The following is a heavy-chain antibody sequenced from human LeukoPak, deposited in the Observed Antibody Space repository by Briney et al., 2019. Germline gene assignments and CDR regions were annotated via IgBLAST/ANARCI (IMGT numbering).Heavy chain of an antibody. D-gene: IGHD3-10*01. CDR3: AKKYGSGSYYFDY. CDR2: ISGSGGSA. Sequence: GGSLRLSCAASEFTFTTYAMSWVRQAPGKGLEWVSSISGSGGSAYYADSMKGRFTISRDNSKNTLYLQLNSLRSEDTAVYYCAKKYGSGSYYFDYWGQGTLVTVSS. CDR1: EFTFTTYA. V-gene: IGHV3-23*01. J-gene: IGHJ4*02.